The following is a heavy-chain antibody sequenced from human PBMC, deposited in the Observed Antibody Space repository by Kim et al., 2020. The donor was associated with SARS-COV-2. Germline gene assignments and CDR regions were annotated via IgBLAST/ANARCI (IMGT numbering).Heavy chain of an antibody. CDR1: GYTFTSYD. J-gene: IGHJ5*02. V-gene: IGHV1-8*01. CDR3: ARRGGWLAARRYKNGPNWFDP. D-gene: IGHD6-6*01. Sequence: ASVKVSCKASGYTFTSYDINWVRQATGQGLEWMGWMNPNSGNTGYAQKFQGRVTMTRNTSISTAYMELSSLRSEDTAVYYCARRGGWLAARRYKNGPNWFDPWGQGTLVTVSS. CDR2: MNPNSGNT.